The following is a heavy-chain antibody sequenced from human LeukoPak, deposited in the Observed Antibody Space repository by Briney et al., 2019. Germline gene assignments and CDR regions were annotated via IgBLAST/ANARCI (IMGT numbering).Heavy chain of an antibody. CDR3: ARQSRKYSSSWYVY. CDR1: GGSISSSAYH. Sequence: SETLSLTCTVSGGSISSSAYHWGWIRQPPGKGLEWIGSIYHSGSTYCNPSLKSRVTISVDTSKNQFSLKLSSVTAADTAVYYCARQSRKYSSSWYVYWGQGTLVTVSS. CDR2: IYHSGST. V-gene: IGHV4-39*01. D-gene: IGHD6-13*01. J-gene: IGHJ4*02.